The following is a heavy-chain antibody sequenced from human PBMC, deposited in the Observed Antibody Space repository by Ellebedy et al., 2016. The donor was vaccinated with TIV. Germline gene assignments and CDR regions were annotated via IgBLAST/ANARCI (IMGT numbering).Heavy chain of an antibody. CDR1: GGSISSSSYY. CDR3: ARDLGRVFDY. Sequence: SETLSLTXTVSGGSISSSSYYWGWIRQPPGKGLEWIGSIYYSGSTYYNPSLKSRVTISVDTSKNQFSLKLSSVTAADTAVYYCARDLGRVFDYWGQGTLVTVSS. V-gene: IGHV4-39*07. J-gene: IGHJ4*02. CDR2: IYYSGST.